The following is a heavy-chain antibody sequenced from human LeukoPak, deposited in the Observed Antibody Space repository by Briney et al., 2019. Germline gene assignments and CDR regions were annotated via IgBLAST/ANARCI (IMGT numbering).Heavy chain of an antibody. Sequence: SETLSLTCTVSGYSISSGYFWGWMRQPPGKGLEWIGSIYQSETAHYNPSLKSRVTISVDTSKNQFSLKLRSVTAADTAVYYCARGHTRITMLRGSRSAYYFDYWGQGTLVTVSS. CDR2: IYQSETA. CDR1: GYSISSGYF. J-gene: IGHJ4*02. V-gene: IGHV4-38-2*02. D-gene: IGHD3-10*01. CDR3: ARGHTRITMLRGSRSAYYFDY.